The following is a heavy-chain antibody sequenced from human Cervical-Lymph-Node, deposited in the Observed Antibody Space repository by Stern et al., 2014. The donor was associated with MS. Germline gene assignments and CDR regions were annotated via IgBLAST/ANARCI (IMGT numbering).Heavy chain of an antibody. J-gene: IGHJ4*02. CDR1: GFTFSSYD. V-gene: IGHV3-30*18. D-gene: IGHD3-10*02. CDR3: AKDSKMLALDY. Sequence: VQLVESGGGVVQPGRSLRLSCAASGFTFSSYDMHWVRQAPGKGLEWVAVISYDGSNKYYADSVKGQFTISRDNSKNTLYLQMNSLRAEDTAVYYCAKDSKMLALDYWGQGTLVTVSS. CDR2: ISYDGSNK.